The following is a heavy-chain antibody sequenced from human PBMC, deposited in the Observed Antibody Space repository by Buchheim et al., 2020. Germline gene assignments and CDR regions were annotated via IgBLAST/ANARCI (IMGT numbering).Heavy chain of an antibody. CDR1: GFTFSGYW. CDR3: ARAQHIAARTGPYDY. V-gene: IGHV3-74*02. D-gene: IGHD6-6*01. J-gene: IGHJ4*02. CDR2: VNSDEGST. Sequence: EVQLVESGGGLVQPGGSLRLSCAVSGFTFSGYWMHWVRQVPGKGLVWVSRVNSDEGSTDYADSVKGRFTISRDNTKKTLFLQRNSLRAEDTAVYYCARAQHIAARTGPYDYWGQGT.